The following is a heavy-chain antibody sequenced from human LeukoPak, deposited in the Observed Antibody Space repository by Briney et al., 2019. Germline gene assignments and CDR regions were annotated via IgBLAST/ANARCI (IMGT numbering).Heavy chain of an antibody. V-gene: IGHV3-20*04. J-gene: IGHJ4*02. CDR2: INWNGGST. D-gene: IGHD1-1*01. Sequence: GGSLRLSCAASGFTFDDYGMSWVRQAPGKGLEWVSGINWNGGSTGYADSVKGRFTTSRDNAKNSLYLQMNSLRAEDTALYYCARDCAGTTCRDYWGQGTLVTVSS. CDR3: ARDCAGTTCRDY. CDR1: GFTFDDYG.